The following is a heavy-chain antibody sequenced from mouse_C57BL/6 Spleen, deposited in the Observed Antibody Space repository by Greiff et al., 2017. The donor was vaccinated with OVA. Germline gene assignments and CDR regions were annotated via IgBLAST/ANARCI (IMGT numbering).Heavy chain of an antibody. CDR1: GYTFTDYE. D-gene: IGHD2-10*02. CDR2: IDPETGGT. J-gene: IGHJ2*01. CDR3: TKGGLSSEGYYFDY. V-gene: IGHV1-15*01. Sequence: QVQLKQSGAELVRPGASVTLSCKASGYTFTDYEMHWVKQTPVHGLEWIGAIDPETGGTAYNQKFKGKAILTADKSSSTAYMELRSLTSEDSAVYYCTKGGLSSEGYYFDYWGQGTTLTVSS.